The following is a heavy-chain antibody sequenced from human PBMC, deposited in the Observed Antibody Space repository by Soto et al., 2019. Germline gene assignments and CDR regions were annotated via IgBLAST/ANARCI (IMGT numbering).Heavy chain of an antibody. V-gene: IGHV4-4*02. J-gene: IGHJ4*02. Sequence: QVQLQESGPGLVKPSGTLSLTCTISGVSISSGKWWSWVRQPPGEGLEWIGEIFHTGNTDYKPSLKSRVSILVDKSKNQSSLNLDSVTAADTAVYYCARNLFDSRGYPPEVWGQGILVTVSS. CDR3: ARNLFDSRGYPPEV. CDR2: IFHTGNT. CDR1: GVSISSGKW. D-gene: IGHD3-22*01.